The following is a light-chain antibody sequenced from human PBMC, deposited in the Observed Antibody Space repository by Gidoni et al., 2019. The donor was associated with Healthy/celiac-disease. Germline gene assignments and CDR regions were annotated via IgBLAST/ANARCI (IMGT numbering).Light chain of an antibody. CDR2: GAS. Sequence: EIGLTQYPGTLSLSPGERATLSCRASQSVSSSYLAWYQQKPGQAPRLLIYGASSRATGIPDRFSGSGSGTDFTLTISRLEPEGFAVYYCQQYGSSLCTFGQGTKVEIK. V-gene: IGKV3-20*01. CDR1: QSVSSSY. CDR3: QQYGSSLCT. J-gene: IGKJ1*01.